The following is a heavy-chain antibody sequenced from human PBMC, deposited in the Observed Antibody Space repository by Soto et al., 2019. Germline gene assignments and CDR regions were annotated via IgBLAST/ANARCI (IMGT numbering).Heavy chain of an antibody. CDR3: ARDRGRSCIGGICPFDY. CDR2: ISTYDGNT. CDR1: GYTFVTYG. J-gene: IGHJ4*02. D-gene: IGHD2-15*01. Sequence: QVQLVQSGTEVKRPGASVKVSCKPSGYTFVTYGITWVRQAPGQGLEWMGWISTYDGNTNYAQNLQGRVTMTRDTSTSTAYMELRSLRSDDTAVYYCARDRGRSCIGGICPFDYRGQGTLVTVSS. V-gene: IGHV1-18*01.